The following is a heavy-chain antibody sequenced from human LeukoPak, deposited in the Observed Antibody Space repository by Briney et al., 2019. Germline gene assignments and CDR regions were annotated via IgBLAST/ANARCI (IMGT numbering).Heavy chain of an antibody. CDR2: IYHSGST. CDR1: GYSISSGYY. D-gene: IGHD2-15*01. J-gene: IGHJ3*02. CDR3: ARTACSGGTCYSQRGAFDI. Sequence: PSETLSLTCTVSGYSISSGYYWGWIRQPPGKGLEWIGSIYHSGSTYYNPSLKSRVTISVDTSKNQFSLKLSSLTAADTAVYYCARTACSGGTCYSQRGAFDIWGQGTMVTVSS. V-gene: IGHV4-38-2*02.